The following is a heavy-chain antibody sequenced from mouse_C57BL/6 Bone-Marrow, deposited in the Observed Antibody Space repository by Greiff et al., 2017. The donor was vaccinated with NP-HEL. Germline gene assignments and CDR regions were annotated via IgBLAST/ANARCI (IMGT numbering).Heavy chain of an antibody. CDR2: IDPSDSET. CDR1: GYTFTSYW. V-gene: IGHV1-52*01. Sequence: QVQLQQPGAELVRPGSSVKLSCKASGYTFTSYWMHWVKQRPIQGLEWIGNIDPSDSETHYNQKFKDKATLTVDKSSSTAYMQLSSLTSEDSAVYYCARSGGYGWFAYWGQGTLVTVSA. D-gene: IGHD2-2*01. J-gene: IGHJ3*01. CDR3: ARSGGYGWFAY.